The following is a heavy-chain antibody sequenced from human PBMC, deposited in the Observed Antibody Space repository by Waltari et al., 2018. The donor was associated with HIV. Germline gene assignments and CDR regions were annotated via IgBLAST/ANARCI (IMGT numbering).Heavy chain of an antibody. J-gene: IGHJ5*02. CDR3: ARSFSGYSNYFDP. D-gene: IGHD4-4*01. Sequence: QLQLQESGPGLVKSSETLFLTCTVSGGSMTSSSYYWGWIRQPPGKGLEWIGSMSYSGSTYNNPSLRSRLTISVDTSKNQFSLKLTSVTAADTAMYYCARSFSGYSNYFDPWGQGTLVTVSS. CDR1: GGSMTSSSYY. V-gene: IGHV4-39*01. CDR2: MSYSGST.